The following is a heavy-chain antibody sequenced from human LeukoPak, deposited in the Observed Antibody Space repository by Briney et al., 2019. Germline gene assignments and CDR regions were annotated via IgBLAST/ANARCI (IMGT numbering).Heavy chain of an antibody. V-gene: IGHV4-59*08. CDR3: AKNTSTYYYYYMDV. J-gene: IGHJ6*03. CDR2: MYNSASF. Sequence: SETLSLTCSVSGGSITGYYWNWIRQPPGKGLEWIGHMYNSASFNYNPSLKSRVTMSIDTSKNQISLELTSVTEADTAVYYCAKNTSTYYYYYMDVWGKGTTVIVSS. CDR1: GGSITGYY. D-gene: IGHD2-2*01.